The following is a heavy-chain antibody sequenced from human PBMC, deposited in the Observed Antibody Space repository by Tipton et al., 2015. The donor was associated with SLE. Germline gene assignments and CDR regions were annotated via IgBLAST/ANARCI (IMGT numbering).Heavy chain of an antibody. J-gene: IGHJ4*02. V-gene: IGHV1-2*02. CDR2: INPNSGGT. Sequence: QSGAEVKKPGASVKVSCKASGYTFTGYYMHWVRQAPGQGLEWMGWINPNSGGTNYAQKFQGRVTMTRDTSISTAYMELSRLRSDDTAVYYCARDEGRSGYDSYWDYWGQGTLVTVSS. CDR3: ARDEGRSGYDSYWDY. CDR1: GYTFTGYY. D-gene: IGHD5-12*01.